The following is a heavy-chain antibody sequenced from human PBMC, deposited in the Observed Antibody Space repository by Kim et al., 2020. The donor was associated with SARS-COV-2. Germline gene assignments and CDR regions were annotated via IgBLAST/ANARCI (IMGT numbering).Heavy chain of an antibody. J-gene: IGHJ4*02. Sequence: SETLSLTCTVSGGSISSYYWSWIRQPPGKGLEWIGYIYYSGSTNYNPSPKSRVTISVDTSKNQFSLKLSSVTAADTAVYYCARAPPATIFGVVTAFDYWGQRTLVTVSS. CDR3: ARAPPATIFGVVTAFDY. V-gene: IGHV4-59*13. CDR2: IYYSGST. D-gene: IGHD3-3*01. CDR1: GGSISSYY.